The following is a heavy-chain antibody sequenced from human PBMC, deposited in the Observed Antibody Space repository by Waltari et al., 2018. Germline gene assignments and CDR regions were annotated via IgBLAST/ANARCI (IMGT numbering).Heavy chain of an antibody. D-gene: IGHD3-3*01. CDR1: GGSISSGNYY. J-gene: IGHJ4*02. CDR2: VYTSGST. Sequence: QVQLQESGPGLVKPSQTLSLTCAVSGGSISSGNYYWNWIRQPAGKGLEWIGRVYTSGSTDYNPSLKSRVTISVDTSKNQLSRKLTSVTAADAAVYYCARVGYDFWSGYSNGFDYWGQGTLVTVSS. V-gene: IGHV4-61*02. CDR3: ARVGYDFWSGYSNGFDY.